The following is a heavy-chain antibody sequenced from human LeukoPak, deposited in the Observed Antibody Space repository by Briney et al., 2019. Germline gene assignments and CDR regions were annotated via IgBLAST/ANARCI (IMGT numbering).Heavy chain of an antibody. CDR1: GGSINNHY. V-gene: IGHV4-59*11. D-gene: IGHD1-26*01. CDR2: VYSSGGT. J-gene: IGHJ4*02. CDR3: ASEIVGATKGHYFDY. Sequence: SETLSLTCTVSGGSINNHYWSWIRQSPGTGLEWIGYVYSSGGTNYNPSLKSRVSISVDTSKNQFSLKLSSVTAADTAVYYCASEIVGATKGHYFDYWGQGTLVTVSS.